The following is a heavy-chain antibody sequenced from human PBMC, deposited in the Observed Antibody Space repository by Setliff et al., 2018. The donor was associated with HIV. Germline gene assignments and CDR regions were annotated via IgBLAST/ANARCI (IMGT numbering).Heavy chain of an antibody. CDR3: ARGGRLDGTSGFYYPLQF. CDR1: GYVFTTYY. V-gene: IGHV1-46*04. J-gene: IGHJ4*02. D-gene: IGHD3-22*01. Sequence: GASVKVSCKASGYVFTTYYIHWVRQTPGQGLEWMGIINPSGGAITSARKLQGRVTMTKDKSTTTVHMELSSLKSEDTAVYYCARGGRLDGTSGFYYPLQFWGQGTLVTSPQ. CDR2: INPSGGAI.